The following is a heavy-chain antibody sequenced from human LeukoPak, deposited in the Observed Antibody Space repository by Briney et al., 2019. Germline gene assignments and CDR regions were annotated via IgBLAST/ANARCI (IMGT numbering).Heavy chain of an antibody. V-gene: IGHV3-13*01. CDR1: GFTFSSYG. CDR2: IGTAGDT. J-gene: IGHJ6*02. CDR3: ARVGVGYGMDV. Sequence: PGGSLRLSCAASGFTFSSYGMHWVRQAPGKGLEWVAVIGTAGDTYYPGSVKGRFTISRENAKNSLYLQMNSLRAGDTAVYYCARVGVGYGMDVWGQGTTVTVSS.